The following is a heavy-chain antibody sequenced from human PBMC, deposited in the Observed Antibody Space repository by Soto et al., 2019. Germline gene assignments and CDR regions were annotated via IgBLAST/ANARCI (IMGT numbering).Heavy chain of an antibody. V-gene: IGHV4-59*01. CDR2: IYYSGST. CDR1: GGSISSYY. D-gene: IGHD3-10*01. J-gene: IGHJ6*02. CDR3: ARDNGLLWFGESPYYYYGMDV. Sequence: SETLSLTCTVSGGSISSYYWGWIRQPPGKGLEWIGYIYYSGSTNYNPSLKSRVTISVDTSKNQFSLKLSSVTAADTAVYYCARDNGLLWFGESPYYYYGMDVWGQGTTVTVSS.